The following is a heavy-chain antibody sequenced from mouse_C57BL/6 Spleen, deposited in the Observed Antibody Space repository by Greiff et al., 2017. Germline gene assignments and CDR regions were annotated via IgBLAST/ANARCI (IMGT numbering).Heavy chain of an antibody. CDR1: GYTFTDHT. Sequence: QVQLQQSDAELVKPGASVKISCKVSGYTFTDHTIHWMKQRPEQGLEWIGYIYPRDGSTKYNEKFKGKATLTADKSSSTAYMQLNSLTSEDSAVXFCAGYYGNYGYAMDYWGQGTSVTVSS. CDR3: AGYYGNYGYAMDY. J-gene: IGHJ4*01. V-gene: IGHV1-78*01. D-gene: IGHD2-1*01. CDR2: IYPRDGST.